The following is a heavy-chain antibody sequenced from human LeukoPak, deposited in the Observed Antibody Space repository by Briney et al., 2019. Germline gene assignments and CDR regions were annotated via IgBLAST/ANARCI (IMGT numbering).Heavy chain of an antibody. V-gene: IGHV4-39*07. CDR1: GGSISNTNYF. D-gene: IGHD5-24*01. CDR2: INYSGTT. Sequence: SETLSLTCTVSGGSISNTNYFWGWIRQPPGKGLEWIGSINYSGTTYYNPSLKSRLTISVDTSKNQFSLKLSSVTAADTAVYYCARNRDGYNSFDYWGQGTLVTVSS. CDR3: ARNRDGYNSFDY. J-gene: IGHJ4*02.